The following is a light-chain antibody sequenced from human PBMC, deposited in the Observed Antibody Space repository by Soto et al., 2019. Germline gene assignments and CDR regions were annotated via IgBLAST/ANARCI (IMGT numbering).Light chain of an antibody. Sequence: QSALTQPASVSGSPGQSITISCTATSSDVDTHNYVSWYQQYPGKAPKLMIYEVINRPSGVSNRFSGSKSGNTASLTISGLQAEDEADYYCSSFTSYTTLWVFGGGTKLTVL. J-gene: IGLJ3*02. CDR1: SSDVDTHNY. CDR2: EVI. V-gene: IGLV2-14*01. CDR3: SSFTSYTTLWV.